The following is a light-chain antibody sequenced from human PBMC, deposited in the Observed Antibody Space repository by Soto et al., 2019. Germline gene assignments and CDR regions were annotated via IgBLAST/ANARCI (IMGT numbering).Light chain of an antibody. CDR3: SSYTDSSNYG. CDR1: SSDLAIYNY. CDR2: QVT. V-gene: IGLV2-14*01. J-gene: IGLJ1*01. Sequence: QSALTQPASVSGSPGQSITISCTGTSSDLAIYNYVSWYQQQPGKAPKLMIYQVTNRPSGVSNRFSGSRSGNTASLTISGLQAEDEADYYCSSYTDSSNYGCGTGTKLTVL.